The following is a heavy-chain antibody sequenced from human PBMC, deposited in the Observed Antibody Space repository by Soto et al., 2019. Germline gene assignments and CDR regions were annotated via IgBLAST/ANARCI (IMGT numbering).Heavy chain of an antibody. J-gene: IGHJ4*02. V-gene: IGHV3-23*01. CDR3: AKARADYYDSSGYPVDY. CDR2: ISGSGGST. CDR1: GFTFSSYA. D-gene: IGHD3-22*01. Sequence: EVQLLESGGGLVQPGGSLRLSCAASGFTFSSYAMSWVRQAPGKGLEWVSAISGSGGSTYYAGSVKGRFTISRDNSKNTRYLQMNSLRAEDTAVHYCAKARADYYDSSGYPVDYWGQGTVVTVSS.